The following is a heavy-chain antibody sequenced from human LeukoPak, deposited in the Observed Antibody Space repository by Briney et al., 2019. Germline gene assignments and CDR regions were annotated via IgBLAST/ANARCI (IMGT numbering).Heavy chain of an antibody. CDR1: GFTSSLYS. V-gene: IGHV3-48*04. CDR3: ARRRGHGNSYYFLDV. J-gene: IGHJ6*03. D-gene: IGHD1-14*01. CDR2: ITIDNSTV. Sequence: PGGSLRPSWAVSGFTSSLYSMNWARQAPGRGLGWISSITIDNSTVYYADSVRGRFTISRDNAKNSLSLHMTNLRADDTAIYYCARRRGHGNSYYFLDVWGTGTTVTVSS.